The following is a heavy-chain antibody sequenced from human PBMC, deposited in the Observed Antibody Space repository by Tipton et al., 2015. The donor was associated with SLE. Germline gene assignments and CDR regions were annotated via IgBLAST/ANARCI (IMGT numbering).Heavy chain of an antibody. D-gene: IGHD6-19*01. J-gene: IGHJ4*02. Sequence: GLVKPSETLSLTCAVYGGSFSGYYWSWIRQPPGKGLEWIGEINHSGSTNYNPSLKSRVTISVDTSKNQFFLKLTSVTAADTAVYYCARDSPTVAGTFDSWGQGTLVIVSA. CDR2: INHSGST. V-gene: IGHV4-34*01. CDR3: ARDSPTVAGTFDS. CDR1: GGSFSGYY.